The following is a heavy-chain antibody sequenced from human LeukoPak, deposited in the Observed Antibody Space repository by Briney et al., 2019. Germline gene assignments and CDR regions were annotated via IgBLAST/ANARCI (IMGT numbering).Heavy chain of an antibody. CDR3: ARDTVLAAAGDY. D-gene: IGHD6-13*01. V-gene: IGHV1-2*02. CDR2: INPNSGGT. Sequence: ASVKVSCKASGYTFTGYYMHWVRQTPGQGLEWMGWINPNSGGTNYAQKFQGRVTMTRDTSISTAYMELSRLRSDDTAVYYCARDTVLAAAGDYWGQGTLVTVSS. CDR1: GYTFTGYY. J-gene: IGHJ4*02.